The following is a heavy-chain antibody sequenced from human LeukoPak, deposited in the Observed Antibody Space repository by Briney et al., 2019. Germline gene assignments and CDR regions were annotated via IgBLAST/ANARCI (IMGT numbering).Heavy chain of an antibody. CDR3: ARQGSGSYYPSYYYYGMDV. CDR2: IYYSGST. D-gene: IGHD3-10*01. V-gene: IGHV4-31*03. J-gene: IGHJ6*02. Sequence: SETLSLTCTVSGGSISSGGYYWSWIRQHPGTGLEWIGYIYYSGSTYYNPSLKSRVTISVDTSKNQFSLKLSSVTAADTAVYYCARQGSGSYYPSYYYYGMDVWGQGATVTVSS. CDR1: GGSISSGGYY.